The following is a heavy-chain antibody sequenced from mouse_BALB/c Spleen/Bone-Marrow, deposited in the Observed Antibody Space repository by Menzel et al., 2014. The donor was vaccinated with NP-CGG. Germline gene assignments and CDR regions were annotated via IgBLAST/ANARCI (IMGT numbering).Heavy chain of an antibody. V-gene: IGHV1S56*01. J-gene: IGHJ4*01. Sequence: VKVVDSGPELVKPGASVKMSCKASGYTFTSYYTHWVKQRPGQGLEWIGWIYPGDGSTKYNEKFKGKTTLTADRSSSTAYMLLSSLTSEDSAIYFCARGGGMDYWGQGTSVTVSS. CDR2: IYPGDGST. CDR1: GYTFTSYY. CDR3: ARGGGMDY.